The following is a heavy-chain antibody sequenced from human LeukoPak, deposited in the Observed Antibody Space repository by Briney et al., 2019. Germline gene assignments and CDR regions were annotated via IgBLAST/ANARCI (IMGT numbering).Heavy chain of an antibody. CDR2: IYHSGST. CDR3: ASYYDSSGYYNY. Sequence: PSETLSLTCTVSGYSISSGYHWGWIRQPPGKGLEWIGSIYHSGSTYYNPSLKSRVTISVDTSKNQFSLKLSSVTAADTAVYYCASYYDSSGYYNYWGQGTLVTVSS. D-gene: IGHD3-22*01. CDR1: GYSISSGYH. J-gene: IGHJ4*02. V-gene: IGHV4-38-2*02.